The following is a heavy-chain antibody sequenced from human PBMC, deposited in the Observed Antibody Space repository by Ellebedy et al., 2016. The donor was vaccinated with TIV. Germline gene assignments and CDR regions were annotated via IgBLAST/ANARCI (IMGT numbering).Heavy chain of an antibody. CDR2: ISGSGGST. CDR3: ARDDWGWVRGVILGYFDL. J-gene: IGHJ2*01. V-gene: IGHV3-23*01. Sequence: GESLKISCAASGFTFSSYAMSWVRQAPGKGLEWVSAISGSGGSTYYADSVKGRFTISRANSKNTLYLQMNSLRAEDTAVYYCARDDWGWVRGVILGYFDLWGRGTLVTVSS. D-gene: IGHD3-10*01. CDR1: GFTFSSYA.